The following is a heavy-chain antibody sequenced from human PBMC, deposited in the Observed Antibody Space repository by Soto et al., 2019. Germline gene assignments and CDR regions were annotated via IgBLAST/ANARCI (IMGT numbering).Heavy chain of an antibody. J-gene: IGHJ5*02. CDR1: GGSFSGYY. D-gene: IGHD3-3*01. CDR3: ARVRDWFDP. Sequence: PSETLSLTCAVYGGSFSGYYWNWIRQPPGKGLEWIGEIDHSGYTNYNPSLKSRVTMSVDTSKNQFSLRLTSVTAADTAVYYCARVRDWFDPWGQGTLVTGSS. CDR2: IDHSGYT. V-gene: IGHV4-34*01.